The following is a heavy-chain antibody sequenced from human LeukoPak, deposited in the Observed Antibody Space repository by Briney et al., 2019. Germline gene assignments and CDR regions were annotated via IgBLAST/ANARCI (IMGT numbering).Heavy chain of an antibody. D-gene: IGHD2-2*01. V-gene: IGHV4-39*07. J-gene: IGHJ3*02. CDR1: GGSISSSSYY. CDR3: ARIYPIIGYCSSTSCPASFDI. CDR2: IYYSGST. Sequence: SETLSLTCTVSGGSISSSSYYWGWIRQPPGRGLECIGGIYYSGSTYYNPSLKSRATILVDTSRNQFSLKLSSVTAADTAVYYCARIYPIIGYCSSTSCPASFDIWGQGTMVTVSS.